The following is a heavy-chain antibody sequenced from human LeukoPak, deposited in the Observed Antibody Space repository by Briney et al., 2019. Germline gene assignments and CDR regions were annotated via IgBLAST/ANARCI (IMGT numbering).Heavy chain of an antibody. D-gene: IGHD4-23*01. CDR3: AKDVGSRYGGNWSYYYMDV. CDR1: GFTFSSYG. J-gene: IGHJ6*03. V-gene: IGHV3-30*02. Sequence: PGGSLRLSCAASGFTFSSYGMHWVRQAPGKGLEWVAFIRYDGSNKYYADSVKGRFTMSRDNSKNTLYLQMNSLRAEDTAVYYCAKDVGSRYGGNWSYYYMDVWGKGTTVTVSS. CDR2: IRYDGSNK.